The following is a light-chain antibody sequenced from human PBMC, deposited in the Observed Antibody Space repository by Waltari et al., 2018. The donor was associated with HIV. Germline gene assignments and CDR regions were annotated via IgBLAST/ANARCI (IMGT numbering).Light chain of an antibody. CDR2: DVS. CDR1: SSDVGGYNY. Sequence: QSALTQPASVSGSPGQSITISCTGTSSDVGGYNYVSWYQHHPGKAPKLMILDVSVRPSGISNRFSGSKSDNTAYLTISGLQTYDEADYYCSSRSTINTHVVFGGGTKVTVL. J-gene: IGLJ2*01. CDR3: SSRSTINTHVV. V-gene: IGLV2-14*03.